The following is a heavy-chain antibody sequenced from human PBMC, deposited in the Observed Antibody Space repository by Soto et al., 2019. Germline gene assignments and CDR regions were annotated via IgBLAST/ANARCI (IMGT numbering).Heavy chain of an antibody. CDR3: AYSTGWYRHDV. CDR2: IIHSGET. V-gene: IGHV4-4*02. J-gene: IGHJ3*01. CDR1: GDSITNSRW. D-gene: IGHD6-19*01. Sequence: QVQLQESGPGLVKPSGTLSLTCAVSGDSITNSRWWTWVRQPPGKGLEWIGDIIHSGETNYNPSLKSRVFISVDKSQNQFSLRVSSVTAADTAGYYCAYSTGWYRHDVWGQGTLVTVSS.